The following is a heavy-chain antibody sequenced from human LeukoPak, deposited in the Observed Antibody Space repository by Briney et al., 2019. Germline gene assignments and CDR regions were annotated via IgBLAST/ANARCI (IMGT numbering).Heavy chain of an antibody. CDR1: GGTFSSYA. D-gene: IGHD1-26*01. CDR2: IIPIFGTA. Sequence: ASVKVSCKASGGTFSSYAISWVRQAPGQGLEWMGGIIPIFGTANYAQKFQGRVTITADESTSTAYMELSSLRSEDTAVYYCANSGRNDAFDIWGQGTMVTVSS. J-gene: IGHJ3*02. V-gene: IGHV1-69*13. CDR3: ANSGRNDAFDI.